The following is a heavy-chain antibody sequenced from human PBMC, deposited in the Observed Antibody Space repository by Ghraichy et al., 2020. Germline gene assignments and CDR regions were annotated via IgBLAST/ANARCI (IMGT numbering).Heavy chain of an antibody. J-gene: IGHJ6*02. CDR2: MSSSGST. CDR3: ARALARAHFYYGLDV. Sequence: SETLSLTCTASGGSVSSGSYYWSWIRQPPGKGLELIGYMSSSGSTNYNPSLKNRVSISVDTSKTQFSLKLTPATAADTAMYYCARALARAHFYYGLDVWGQGTSVTVSS. V-gene: IGHV4-61*01. D-gene: IGHD3-3*02. CDR1: GGSVSSGSYY.